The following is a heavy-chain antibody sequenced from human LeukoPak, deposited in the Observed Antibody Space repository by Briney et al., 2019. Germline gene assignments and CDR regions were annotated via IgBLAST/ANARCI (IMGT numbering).Heavy chain of an antibody. V-gene: IGHV3-30*18. CDR2: ISYDGSNK. CDR1: GFTFSSYG. J-gene: IGHJ4*02. D-gene: IGHD6-13*01. Sequence: SGGSLRLSCAASGFTFSSYGMHWVRQAPGKGLEWVAVISYDGSNKYYADSVKGRFTISRDNSKNTLYLQMNSLRAEDTAVYYCAKDRLGRYSSSWSGDYWGQGTLVTVSS. CDR3: AKDRLGRYSSSWSGDY.